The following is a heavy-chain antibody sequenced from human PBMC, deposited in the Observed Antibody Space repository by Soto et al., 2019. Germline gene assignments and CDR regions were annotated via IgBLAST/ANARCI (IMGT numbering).Heavy chain of an antibody. CDR2: IIPIFGTA. V-gene: IGHV1-69*12. Sequence: QVQLVQSGAEVKKPGSSVKVSCKASGGTFSSYAISWVRQAPGQGLEWMGGIIPIFGTANYAQKFQVRVTMTADESTSTAYMELSSLRSDDTAVYYCARHVPAAGYYSGMDVWGQGTTVTVSS. CDR3: ARHVPAAGYYSGMDV. J-gene: IGHJ6*02. D-gene: IGHD2-2*01. CDR1: GGTFSSYA.